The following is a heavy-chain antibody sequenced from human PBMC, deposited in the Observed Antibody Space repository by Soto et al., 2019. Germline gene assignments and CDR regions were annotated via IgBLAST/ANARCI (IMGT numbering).Heavy chain of an antibody. CDR2: INPNSGGT. CDR3: ARGEYYYDSSGYYWYAFDI. V-gene: IGHV1-2*04. J-gene: IGHJ3*02. D-gene: IGHD3-22*01. CDR1: GYTFTGYY. Sequence: ASVKVSCKASGYTFTGYYMHWVRQAPGQGLEWMGWINPNSGGTNYAQKFQGWVTMTRDTSISTAYMGLSRLRSDDTAVYYCARGEYYYDSSGYYWYAFDIWGQGTMVTVSS.